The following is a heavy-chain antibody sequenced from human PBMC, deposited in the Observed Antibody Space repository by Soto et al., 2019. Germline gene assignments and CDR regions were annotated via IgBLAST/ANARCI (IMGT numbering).Heavy chain of an antibody. V-gene: IGHV3-21*01. Sequence: EVQLVESGGGLVKPGGSLRLSCAASGFTFSSYSMNWVRQAPGKGLEWVSSISSSSSYIYYADSVKGRFTISRDNAKNSLYLQMNSRRAEDTAVYYCAREGEYDFWSGYYRDYYYMDVWGKGTTVTVSS. D-gene: IGHD3-3*01. CDR1: GFTFSSYS. CDR3: AREGEYDFWSGYYRDYYYMDV. J-gene: IGHJ6*03. CDR2: ISSSSSYI.